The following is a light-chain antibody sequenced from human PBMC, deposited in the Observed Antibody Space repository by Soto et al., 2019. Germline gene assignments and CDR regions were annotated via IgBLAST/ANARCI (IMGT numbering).Light chain of an antibody. V-gene: IGKV3-15*01. CDR1: QSVGSN. CDR3: QHYNNWPPDRT. Sequence: EIVMTQSPATLSVSPGERATLSYRASQSVGSNLAWYQQKPGQAPRLLLYGASTRATGIPARCSCSGSGTEFTLTISSLQLEDFAIYFCQHYNNWPPDRTFGQGTKVEIK. CDR2: GAS. J-gene: IGKJ1*01.